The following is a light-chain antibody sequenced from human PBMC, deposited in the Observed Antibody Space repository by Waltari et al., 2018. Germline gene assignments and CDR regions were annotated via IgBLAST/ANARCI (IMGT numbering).Light chain of an antibody. CDR3: QTGGHGTLV. J-gene: IGLJ3*02. CDR2: VNSDGSH. V-gene: IGLV4-69*01. CDR1: SGHSSNI. Sequence: QLVLTQSPSASVSLGASVKLTCTLSSGHSSNIIAWLQQKPEKGPRSLMKVNSDGSHSKGDDIPDRFSGSSSGAERYLTISTVQSEDEADYYCQTGGHGTLVFGGGTKLTVL.